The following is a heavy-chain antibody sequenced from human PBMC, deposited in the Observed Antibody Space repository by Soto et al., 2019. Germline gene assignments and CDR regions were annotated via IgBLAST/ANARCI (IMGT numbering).Heavy chain of an antibody. D-gene: IGHD3-22*01. CDR2: VSNDGIRK. Sequence: QVQLVESGGGVVQPGRSLRLTCAASGFIFSGSGMHWVRQAPGKGLKWVALVSNDGIRKYYGDSVKGRFTISRDNAENTLYLQMNSLRAEDTAVYYCARWVGGSMYDNSGKYDSWGQGTLVTVSS. J-gene: IGHJ5*01. CDR1: GFIFSGSG. CDR3: ARWVGGSMYDNSGKYDS. V-gene: IGHV3-30*03.